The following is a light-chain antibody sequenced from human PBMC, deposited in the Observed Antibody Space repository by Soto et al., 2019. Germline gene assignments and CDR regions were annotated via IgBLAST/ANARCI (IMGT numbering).Light chain of an antibody. CDR2: WAS. J-gene: IGKJ2*01. V-gene: IGKV4-1*01. Sequence: DIVMTQSPDSLAVSLGERATINCKSSQSVLYSSNNKNYLAWYQQKPGQPPKLLIYWASTRESGVPDRFSGSGSGTDFTLTISSLQAEHGAVYDGQQHSCPLVFGQETKLVIK. CDR3: QQHSCPLV. CDR1: QSVLYSSNNKNY.